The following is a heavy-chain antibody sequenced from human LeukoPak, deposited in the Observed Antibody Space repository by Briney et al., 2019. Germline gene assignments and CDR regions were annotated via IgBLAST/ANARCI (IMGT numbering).Heavy chain of an antibody. D-gene: IGHD3-10*01. J-gene: IGHJ4*02. CDR2: MSFDGDSE. V-gene: IGHV3-30-3*01. CDR3: AKAERITMVRGALDY. CDR1: GFTFSTYP. Sequence: GRSLRLSCAASGFTFSTYPMHWVRQAPGKGLEWVAVMSFDGDSEYYSDSVRGRFTVSRDNAKSTLYLQMNSLRAEDTALYYCAKAERITMVRGALDYWGQGTLVTVSS.